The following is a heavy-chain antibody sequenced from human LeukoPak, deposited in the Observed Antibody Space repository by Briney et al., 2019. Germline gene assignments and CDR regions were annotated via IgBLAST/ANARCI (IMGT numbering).Heavy chain of an antibody. CDR2: ISGSGGST. Sequence: GGSLRLSCAASGFTFSSYAMSWVRQAPGKGLEWVSAISGSGGSTYYADSVKGRFTISRDNSKNTLYLHMNSLRAEDTAVYYCARGTYYDSSGPDYWGQGTLVTVSS. CDR3: ARGTYYDSSGPDY. D-gene: IGHD3-22*01. V-gene: IGHV3-23*01. J-gene: IGHJ4*02. CDR1: GFTFSSYA.